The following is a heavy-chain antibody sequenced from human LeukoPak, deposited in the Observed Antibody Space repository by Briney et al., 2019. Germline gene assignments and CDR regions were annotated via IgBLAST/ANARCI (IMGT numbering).Heavy chain of an antibody. CDR2: IYYSGST. V-gene: IGHV4-31*03. D-gene: IGHD5-12*01. CDR1: GGSISSGGYY. J-gene: IGHJ4*02. Sequence: PSETLSLTCTVPGGSISSGGYYWSWIRQHPGKGLEWIGYIYYSGSTYYNPSLKSRVTISVDTSKNQFSLKLSSVTAADTAVYYCARAPEWLRFGLDYWGQGTLVTVSS. CDR3: ARAPEWLRFGLDY.